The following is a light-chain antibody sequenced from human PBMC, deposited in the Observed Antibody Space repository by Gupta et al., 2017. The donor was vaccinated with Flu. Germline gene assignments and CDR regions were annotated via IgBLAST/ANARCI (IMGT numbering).Light chain of an antibody. CDR3: QQYCSSRVT. CDR2: GAS. CDR1: QSVSSSY. V-gene: IGKV3-20*01. Sequence: EIVLTQSTVTLSLSRGERATRSCRASQSVSSSYLAWYQQKPGQTPRLLIYGASSRATGIPDRFSGSGSGTDFTLTISRLEPEDFAVYYCQQYCSSRVTFGGGTKVEIK. J-gene: IGKJ4*01.